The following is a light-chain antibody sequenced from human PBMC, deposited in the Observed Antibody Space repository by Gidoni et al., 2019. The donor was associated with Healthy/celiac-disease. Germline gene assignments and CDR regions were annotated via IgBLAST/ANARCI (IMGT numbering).Light chain of an antibody. CDR2: LGS. J-gene: IGKJ3*01. V-gene: IGKV2-28*01. CDR3: MQALQTPFT. CDR1: QSLLHSNGYNY. Sequence: DIVMTQSPLSLPVTPGEPASISCRSSQSLLHSNGYNYLDWYLKKPGQSPQLLIYLGSNRASGVPDRCSGSGSGTDFTRKISRVEAEDVGVYYCMQALQTPFTFGPGTKVDIK.